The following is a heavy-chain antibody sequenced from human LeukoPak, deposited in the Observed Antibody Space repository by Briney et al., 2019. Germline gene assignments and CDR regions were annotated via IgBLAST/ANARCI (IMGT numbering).Heavy chain of an antibody. Sequence: GGSLRLSCAASGVTFSNARMSWVRQAPGKGLEWVGRIKSKTDGGTTDYAAPMKGRFTISRDDSKTTLYLQMNSLKTEDTAVYYCTTAPLLERFDYWGQGTLVTVSS. V-gene: IGHV3-15*01. CDR3: TTAPLLERFDY. CDR2: IKSKTDGGTT. D-gene: IGHD1-1*01. J-gene: IGHJ4*02. CDR1: GVTFSNAR.